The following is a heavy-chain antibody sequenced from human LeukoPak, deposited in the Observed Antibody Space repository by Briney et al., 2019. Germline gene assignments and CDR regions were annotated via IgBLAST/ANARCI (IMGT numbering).Heavy chain of an antibody. D-gene: IGHD3-10*01. J-gene: IGHJ6*03. CDR3: ARDGNVLLWFGESGHYYYMDV. CDR1: GFIFSSYG. Sequence: GGSLRLSCAASGFIFSSYGMHWVRQAPDKGLEWVAFIRYDGSRKYYADSVKGRFTISRDNSKNTLYLQMNGLRAEDTAVYYCARDGNVLLWFGESGHYYYMDVWGKGTTVTVSS. V-gene: IGHV3-30*02. CDR2: IRYDGSRK.